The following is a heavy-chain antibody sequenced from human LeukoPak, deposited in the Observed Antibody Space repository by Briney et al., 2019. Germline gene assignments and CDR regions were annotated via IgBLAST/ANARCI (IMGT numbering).Heavy chain of an antibody. D-gene: IGHD2-8*01. Sequence: PETLSLTCAVYGGSFSGYYWSWIRQPPGKGLEWIGSIYYSGSTYYNPSLKSRVTISVDTSKNQFSLKLSSVTAADTAVYYCARRGVRYYFDYWGQGTLVTVSS. CDR1: GGSFSGYY. CDR3: ARRGVRYYFDY. J-gene: IGHJ4*02. CDR2: IYYSGST. V-gene: IGHV4-34*01.